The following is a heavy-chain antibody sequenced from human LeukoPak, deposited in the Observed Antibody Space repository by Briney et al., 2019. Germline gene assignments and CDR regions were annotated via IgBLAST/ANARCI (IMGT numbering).Heavy chain of an antibody. CDR3: ARSGTYYYYYYMDV. CDR2: IYYSGST. V-gene: IGHV4-59*01. D-gene: IGHD3-10*01. J-gene: IGHJ6*03. CDR1: GGSISSYY. Sequence: SETLSLTCAASGGSISSYYWSWIRQPPGKGLEWIGYIYYSGSTNYNPSLKSRVTVSVDTSKNQFSLKLSSVTAADTAVYYCARSGTYYYYYYMDVWGKGTTVTVSS.